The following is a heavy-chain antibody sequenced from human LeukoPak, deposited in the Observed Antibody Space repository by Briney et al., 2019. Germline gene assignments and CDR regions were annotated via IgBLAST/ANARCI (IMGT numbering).Heavy chain of an antibody. CDR2: IRSKANSYAT. V-gene: IGHV3-73*01. CDR3: TSSTYESIPMLTFDY. CDR1: GFTFSGSA. D-gene: IGHD2-21*01. Sequence: GGSLRLSCAASGFTFSGSAMHWVRQASGKGLEWVGRIRSKANSYATAYAASVKGRFTISRDDSKNTAYLQMNSLTTEDTAVYYCTSSTYESIPMLTFDYWGQGTLVTVSS. J-gene: IGHJ4*02.